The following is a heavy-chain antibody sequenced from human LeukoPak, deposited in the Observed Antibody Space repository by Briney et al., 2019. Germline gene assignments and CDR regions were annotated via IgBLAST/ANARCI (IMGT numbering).Heavy chain of an antibody. V-gene: IGHV3-21*01. CDR2: ISSSSSYI. CDR3: AGGPSGVGQEYYFDY. J-gene: IGHJ4*02. D-gene: IGHD7-27*01. Sequence: PGGSLRLSCAASGFTFSSYSMNWFLQAPGKGLEWVSSISSSSSYIYYADSVKGRFTISRDNAKNSLYLQMNSLRAEDTAVYYCAGGPSGVGQEYYFDYWGQGTLVTVSS. CDR1: GFTFSSYS.